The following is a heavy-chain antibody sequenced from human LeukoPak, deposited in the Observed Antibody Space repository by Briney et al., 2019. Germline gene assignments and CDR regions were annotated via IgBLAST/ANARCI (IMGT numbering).Heavy chain of an antibody. J-gene: IGHJ3*02. CDR2: IKQDGSEK. CDR3: ARGGAWIPHAFDI. D-gene: IGHD5-12*01. V-gene: IGHV3-7*01. Sequence: GGSLRLSCAASGFTLSSYWMSWVRQAPGKGLEWVANIKQDGSEKYYVDSVKGRFTISRDNAKNSLYLQMNSLRAEDTAVYYCARGGAWIPHAFDIWGQGTMVTVSS. CDR1: GFTLSSYW.